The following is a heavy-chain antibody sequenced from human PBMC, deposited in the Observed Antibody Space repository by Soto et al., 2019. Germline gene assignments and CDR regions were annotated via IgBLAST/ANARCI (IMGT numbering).Heavy chain of an antibody. V-gene: IGHV3-74*01. D-gene: IGHD5-18*01. CDR1: GFTLSDYW. CDR3: VRSGYSYGYGFDN. J-gene: IGHJ5*02. Sequence: EVLLVESGGGVVQPGGSLRLSCAASGFTLSDYWMHWVRQVPGKGLLWVSRMSGDGSRTDYADSAKGRFSISRDNANNMVHLQMSSLRAEDTAIYFCVRSGYSYGYGFDNWGQGTLVTVSS. CDR2: MSGDGSRT.